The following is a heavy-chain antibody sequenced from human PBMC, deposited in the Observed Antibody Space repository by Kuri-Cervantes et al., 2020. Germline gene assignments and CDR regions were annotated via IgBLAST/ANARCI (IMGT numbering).Heavy chain of an antibody. Sequence: GESLKISCAASGFTFSNAWMSWVRQAPGKGLEWVANINQDGSEKYYVDSVKGRFTISRDNAENSLYLQMNSLRAEDTAVYYCARDDPLGSHDAFDIWGQGTMVTVSS. J-gene: IGHJ3*02. CDR3: ARDDPLGSHDAFDI. CDR2: INQDGSEK. V-gene: IGHV3-7*01. CDR1: GFTFSNAW. D-gene: IGHD2-2*03.